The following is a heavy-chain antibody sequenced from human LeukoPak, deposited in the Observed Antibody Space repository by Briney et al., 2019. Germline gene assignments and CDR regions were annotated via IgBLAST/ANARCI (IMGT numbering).Heavy chain of an antibody. Sequence: GSLRLSCAASGFTFSRYGMHWIRQPPGKGLEWIGEINHSGSTNYNPSLKSRVTISVDTSKNQFSLKLTSVTAADTAVYYCATAMEDPRQASACGYGGRGTLVTVSS. CDR2: INHSGST. CDR1: GFTFSRYG. CDR3: ATAMEDPRQASACGY. D-gene: IGHD1-1*01. V-gene: IGHV4-34*01. J-gene: IGHJ4*02.